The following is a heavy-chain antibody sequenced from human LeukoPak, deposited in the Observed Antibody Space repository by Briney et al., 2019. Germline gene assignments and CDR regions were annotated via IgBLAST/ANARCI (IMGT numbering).Heavy chain of an antibody. J-gene: IGHJ5*02. Sequence: SETLSLTCTVSGGSISSHYWSWIRQPPGKGLEWIGYIYYSGSTNYNPSLKSRVTISVDTSKNQFSLKLISVTAADTAVYYCARDLVTWGQGTLVTVSS. D-gene: IGHD3-16*02. CDR2: IYYSGST. CDR1: GGSISSHY. V-gene: IGHV4-59*11. CDR3: ARDLVT.